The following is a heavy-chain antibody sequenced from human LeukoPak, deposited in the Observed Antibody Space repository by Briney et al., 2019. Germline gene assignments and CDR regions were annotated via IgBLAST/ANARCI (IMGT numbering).Heavy chain of an antibody. Sequence: ASVKVSCKASGYTFTSYGISWVRQAPGQGLEWMGWISAYNGNTNYAQKLQGRVTMTTDTSTSTACMELRSLRSDDTAVYYCAREGYSSSWSDYWGQGTLVTVSS. CDR3: AREGYSSSWSDY. CDR2: ISAYNGNT. CDR1: GYTFTSYG. D-gene: IGHD6-13*01. V-gene: IGHV1-18*01. J-gene: IGHJ4*02.